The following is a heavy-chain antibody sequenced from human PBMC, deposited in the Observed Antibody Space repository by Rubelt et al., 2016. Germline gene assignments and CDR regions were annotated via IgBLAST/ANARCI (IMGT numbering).Heavy chain of an antibody. CDR3: ARAPDHGQDF. D-gene: IGHD5-24*01. J-gene: IGHJ4*02. V-gene: IGHV3-11*04. CDR1: GFTFSDYH. CDR2: ITISGSTL. Sequence: QVQLVESGGDLVKPGGSLRLSCAASGFTFSDYHMTWIRQAPGKGLEWVSYITISGSTLYYADSVKGRFTISRDNAKNSLYLQMNSLRAEDTAVYYCARAPDHGQDFWGQGTQVTVSS.